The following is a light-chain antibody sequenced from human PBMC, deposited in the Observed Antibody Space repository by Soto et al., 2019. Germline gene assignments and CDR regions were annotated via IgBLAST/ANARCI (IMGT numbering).Light chain of an antibody. CDR3: QQSYSTLWT. Sequence: DIQMTQSPSSLSASVGDRVTITCRAGRSISSYLNWYQQKPGKAPKLLIYAASSLQSGVPSRFSGSGSGTDFTLTISSLQPEDFATYYCQQSYSTLWTFGQGTKVDIK. CDR2: AAS. J-gene: IGKJ1*01. V-gene: IGKV1-39*01. CDR1: RSISSY.